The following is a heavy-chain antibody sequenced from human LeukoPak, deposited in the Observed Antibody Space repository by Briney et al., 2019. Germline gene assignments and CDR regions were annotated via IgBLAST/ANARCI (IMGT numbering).Heavy chain of an antibody. D-gene: IGHD3-16*02. Sequence: RGTLSVTFADSAFTFTIYAMSCVRQAPGKGLGWVSTISDRGANTYYADSARGRFNISRDNSKNTLYLHMNSLRAEDTAVYYCAKERAGYTNPYYFDYWGQGTLVTVSS. CDR3: AKERAGYTNPYYFDY. CDR1: AFTFTIYA. CDR2: ISDRGANT. J-gene: IGHJ4*02. V-gene: IGHV3-23*01.